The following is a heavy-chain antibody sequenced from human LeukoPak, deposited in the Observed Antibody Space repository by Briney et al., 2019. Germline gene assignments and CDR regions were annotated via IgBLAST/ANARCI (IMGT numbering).Heavy chain of an antibody. J-gene: IGHJ6*03. CDR3: LRDPSYGSSWYYYMGV. CDR1: EFTFVRYA. Sequence: GGSLRLSCAASEFTFVRYAMNWVRQAPGKGLEWVSYISSSSFKIGYADSVKGRFTISRDNSKNSLYLQMDSLRVEDTAVYYCLRDPSYGSSWYYYMGVWGKGTTVTVSS. D-gene: IGHD6-13*01. V-gene: IGHV3-48*04. CDR2: ISSSSFKI.